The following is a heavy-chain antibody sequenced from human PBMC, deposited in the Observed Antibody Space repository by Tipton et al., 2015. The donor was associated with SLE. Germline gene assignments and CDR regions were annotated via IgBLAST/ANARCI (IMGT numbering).Heavy chain of an antibody. CDR2: IYYSGST. CDR1: GGSFSSYF. J-gene: IGHJ4*02. Sequence: TLSLTCTISGGSFSSYFWTWVRXXPGKGLEWIGDIYYSGSTNYNSSLKSRLTISVDTSKNQFSLKLSSVTAADTAVYYCARDVGGYNTGWFPYYFDYWGQGTLVTVSS. V-gene: IGHV4-59*12. D-gene: IGHD2-8*02. CDR3: ARDVGGYNTGWFPYYFDY.